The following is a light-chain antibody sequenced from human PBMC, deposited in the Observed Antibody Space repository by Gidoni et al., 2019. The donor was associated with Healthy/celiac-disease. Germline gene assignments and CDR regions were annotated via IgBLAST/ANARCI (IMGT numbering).Light chain of an antibody. CDR1: QSISSY. J-gene: IGKJ1*01. CDR2: AAS. Sequence: DIQMTQSQSSLSASVGDRVTITCRASQSISSYLNWYQQKPGKDPKLLIYAASSLQSGVPSRFSGSGSGTDFTLTISSLQPEDFATYYCQQSYSTPQTFGQXTKVEIK. CDR3: QQSYSTPQT. V-gene: IGKV1-39*01.